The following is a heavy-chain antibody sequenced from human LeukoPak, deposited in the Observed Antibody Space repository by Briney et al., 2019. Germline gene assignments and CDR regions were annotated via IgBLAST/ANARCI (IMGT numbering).Heavy chain of an antibody. V-gene: IGHV3-23*01. CDR2: ISSSGGTT. D-gene: IGHD3-22*01. Sequence: GGSLRLSCAAPGFTFSSYAMTWVRQAPGKGLEWVSTISSSGGTTYYADSVKGRFTISRDNSKNSLYLHMNSLRAEDTAGYYCAKDVLYSYDTGGYYSPYFDYWGQGTLVTVSS. CDR3: AKDVLYSYDTGGYYSPYFDY. J-gene: IGHJ4*02. CDR1: GFTFSSYA.